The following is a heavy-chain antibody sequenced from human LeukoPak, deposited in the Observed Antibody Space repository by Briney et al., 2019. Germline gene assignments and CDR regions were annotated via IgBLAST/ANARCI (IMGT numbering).Heavy chain of an antibody. CDR3: ARGPYYYDSSGYYLTFFDY. Sequence: GASVKVSCKASGYTFTSYDINWVRQATGQGLEWMGWMNPNSGNTGYAQKFQGRVTMTRNTSISTAYMELSSLRSEDTAVYYCARGPYYYDSSGYYLTFFDYWGQGTLVTVSS. CDR2: MNPNSGNT. J-gene: IGHJ4*02. CDR1: GYTFTSYD. V-gene: IGHV1-8*01. D-gene: IGHD3-22*01.